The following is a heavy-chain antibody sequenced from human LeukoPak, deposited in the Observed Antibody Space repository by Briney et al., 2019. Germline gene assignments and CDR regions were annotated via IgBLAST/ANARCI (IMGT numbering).Heavy chain of an antibody. V-gene: IGHV4-59*12. CDR2: IYDSASTNYNPSIYDSGST. D-gene: IGHD3-9*01. CDR1: GGSISSYY. CDR3: ARTTLLSSDWSPDAFDV. Sequence: SETLSLTCTVSGGSISSYYWSWIRQPPGKGLECIGYIYDSASTNYNPSIYDSGSTNYNPSLKSRVTMSVDTSKNQFSLKLSSVTAADTAVYYCARTTLLSSDWSPDAFDVWGQGTMVTVSS. J-gene: IGHJ3*01.